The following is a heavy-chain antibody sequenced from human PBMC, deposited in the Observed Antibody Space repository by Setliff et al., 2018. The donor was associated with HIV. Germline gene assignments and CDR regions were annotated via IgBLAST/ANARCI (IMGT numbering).Heavy chain of an antibody. CDR1: GYSFTSYW. CDR3: ARRIANWNVDDAFDI. CDR2: IDPSDSYT. D-gene: IGHD1-20*01. V-gene: IGHV5-10-1*01. J-gene: IGHJ3*02. Sequence: PGESLTISCKGSGYSFTSYWISWVRQMPGKGLEWMGRIDPSDSYTNYSPSFQGHVTISADKSISTAYLQWSSLKASDTAMYYCARRIANWNVDDAFDIWGQGTMDTVSS.